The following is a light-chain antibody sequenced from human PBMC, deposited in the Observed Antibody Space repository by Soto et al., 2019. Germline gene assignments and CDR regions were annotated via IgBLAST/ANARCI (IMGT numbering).Light chain of an antibody. J-gene: IGKJ4*01. CDR3: QQYGSSPGLT. CDR2: GAA. CDR1: QSVSSSY. Sequence: EIVLTQAPGTLSLSPGERATLSVRASQSVSSSYLAWYQQKSGQAPRLLIFGAARRATGFPDRFSGSGSGTDFTLSISRLEPEDCAVYYCQQYGSSPGLTFGGGNTVEIK. V-gene: IGKV3-20*01.